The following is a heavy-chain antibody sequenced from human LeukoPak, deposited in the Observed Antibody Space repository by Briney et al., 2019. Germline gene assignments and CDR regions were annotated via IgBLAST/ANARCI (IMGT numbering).Heavy chain of an antibody. CDR2: ISAYNGNT. V-gene: IGHV1-18*04. CDR1: GYTFTNYH. Sequence: ASVKVSCKASGYTFTNYHMNWVRQAPGQGLEWMGWISAYNGNTNYAQKLQGRVTMTTDTSTSTAYMELRSLRSDDTAVYYCARVSDYYDSSGVGDYWGQGTLVTVSS. D-gene: IGHD3-22*01. CDR3: ARVSDYYDSSGVGDY. J-gene: IGHJ4*02.